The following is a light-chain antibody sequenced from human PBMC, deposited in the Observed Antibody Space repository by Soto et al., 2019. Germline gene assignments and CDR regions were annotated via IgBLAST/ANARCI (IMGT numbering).Light chain of an antibody. CDR1: SSNIGNNY. Sequence: QSVLTQPPSVSAAPGQTVTISCSGSSSNIGNNYVSWYQQLPGTAPKLLIYENNKRPSGIPDRFSGSKSGTSATLGITGLQTGDEADYYCGTWDSSLSAAVFGTGTKVTVL. CDR2: ENN. J-gene: IGLJ1*01. CDR3: GTWDSSLSAAV. V-gene: IGLV1-51*02.